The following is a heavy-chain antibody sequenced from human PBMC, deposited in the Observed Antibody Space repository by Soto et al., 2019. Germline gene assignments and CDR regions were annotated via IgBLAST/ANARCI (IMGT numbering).Heavy chain of an antibody. D-gene: IGHD3-9*01. CDR2: IHDSGST. CDR3: ARLKTYDILINSDY. CDR1: GGSIGSSNW. J-gene: IGHJ4*02. Sequence: QVQLQESGPGLVRPSGTLSLTCAVSGGSIGSSNWWTWVRQSPGKGLEWIGEIHDSGSTNYSPSLNSRVTISLDKSKNQFSLNLSSVTATDPAVYYCARLKTYDILINSDYWGQGSLVTVSS. V-gene: IGHV4-4*02.